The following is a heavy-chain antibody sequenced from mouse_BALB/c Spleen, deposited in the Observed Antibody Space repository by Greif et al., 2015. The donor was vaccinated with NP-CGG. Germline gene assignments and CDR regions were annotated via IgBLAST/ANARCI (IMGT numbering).Heavy chain of an antibody. CDR2: ILPGSGST. CDR1: GYTFSSYW. J-gene: IGHJ2*01. V-gene: IGHV1-9*01. CDR3: ARWYGNLISSFDY. D-gene: IGHD2-10*02. Sequence: LQESGAELMKPGASVKISCKATGYTFSSYWIEWVKQRPGHGLEWIGEILPGSGSTNYNEKFKGKATFTADTSSNTAYMQLSSLTSEDSAVYYCARWYGNLISSFDYWGQGTTLTVSS.